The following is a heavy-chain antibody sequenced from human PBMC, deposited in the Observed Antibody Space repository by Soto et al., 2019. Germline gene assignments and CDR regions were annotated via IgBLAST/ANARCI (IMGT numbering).Heavy chain of an antibody. CDR2: INEDGSEK. CDR1: GFTVSKYW. Sequence: EVQLVESGGGLVQPGGSLRLSCGASGFTVSKYWMSWVRQAPGKGLEWVANINEDGSEKKYADSVKARFTISRDNAKNSLYLQMISLRAEDTAVYYCARGTMEEPGKDYWGQGTLVTVS. V-gene: IGHV3-7*01. D-gene: IGHD3-10*01. J-gene: IGHJ4*02. CDR3: ARGTMEEPGKDY.